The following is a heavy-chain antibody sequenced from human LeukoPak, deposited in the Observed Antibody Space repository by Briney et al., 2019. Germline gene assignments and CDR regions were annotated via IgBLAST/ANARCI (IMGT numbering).Heavy chain of an antibody. Sequence: GGSLRLSCAASGLTFSSDWMHWVRQVSGKGLVLVSRINSDESTINYADSVKGRFTISRDNAKNTLYLQMNNLRAEDTAVYYCAREDCTIGAVCSSLLDHWGRGTLVTVSS. V-gene: IGHV3-74*01. D-gene: IGHD2-8*01. CDR1: GLTFSSDW. CDR3: AREDCTIGAVCSSLLDH. CDR2: INSDESTI. J-gene: IGHJ4*02.